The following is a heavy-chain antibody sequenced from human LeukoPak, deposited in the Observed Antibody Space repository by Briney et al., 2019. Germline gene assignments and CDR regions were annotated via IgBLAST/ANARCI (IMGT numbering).Heavy chain of an antibody. CDR2: IYFSGKT. D-gene: IGHD3-16*01. CDR3: ARARLKLCFDPRYSYMDV. J-gene: IGHJ6*03. CDR1: GGSISNSIYS. Sequence: SETLSLTCTVSGGSISNSIYSWGWIRQAPGKGLEWIGNIYFSGKTYYNPSLKSRVTISVDTSKNRISLKVTSVTAADTAVFYCARARLKLCFDPRYSYMDVWGKGTTVTVSS. V-gene: IGHV4-39*01.